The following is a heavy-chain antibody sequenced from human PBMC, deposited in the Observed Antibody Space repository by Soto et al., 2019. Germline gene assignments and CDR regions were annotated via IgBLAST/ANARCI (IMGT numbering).Heavy chain of an antibody. CDR3: ARVSGLTYFDY. CDR2: INAGNGNT. Sequence: QVQLVQSGAEVKKPGASVKVSCKASGYTFTSYATHWVRQAPGQRLEWMGWINAGNGNTKYSQKFQGRVTITRDTSASTAYMELSSLRSEDTAVYYCARVSGLTYFDYWGQGTLVTVSS. D-gene: IGHD3-10*01. CDR1: GYTFTSYA. V-gene: IGHV1-3*01. J-gene: IGHJ4*02.